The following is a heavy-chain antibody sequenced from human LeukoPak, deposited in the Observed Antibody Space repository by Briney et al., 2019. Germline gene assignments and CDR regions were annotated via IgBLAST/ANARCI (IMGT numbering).Heavy chain of an antibody. J-gene: IGHJ5*02. CDR2: IFYSGST. CDR3: ARDYDVLTAYPPTQLFDP. D-gene: IGHD3-9*01. Sequence: SETLSLTCSVSSGSISNSNYYWGWIRQPPGRGRGWFGSIFYSGSTDYNPSLKSRVTISVDTSKYQFSLKLSSVTAADTAVYYCARDYDVLTAYPPTQLFDPWGQGTLVTVSS. CDR1: SGSISNSNYY. V-gene: IGHV4-39*07.